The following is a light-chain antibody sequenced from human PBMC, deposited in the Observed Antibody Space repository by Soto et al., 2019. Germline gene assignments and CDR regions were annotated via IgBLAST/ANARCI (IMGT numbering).Light chain of an antibody. CDR1: QSISSW. Sequence: TPETQAGSTLSASLVDRVTITCGASQSISSWLAWYQQKPGKAPKLLIYKASSLESGVPSRFSGSGSGTEFTLTISSLQPDDFATYYCQQYNSYTWTFGQGTEVDI. V-gene: IGKV1-5*03. J-gene: IGKJ1*01. CDR3: QQYNSYTWT. CDR2: KAS.